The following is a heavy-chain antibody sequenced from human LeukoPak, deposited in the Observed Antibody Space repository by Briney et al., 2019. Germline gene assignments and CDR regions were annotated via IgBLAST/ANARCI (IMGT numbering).Heavy chain of an antibody. CDR1: GGSISSGDYY. CDR3: VRDRSNSVFDY. J-gene: IGHJ4*02. Sequence: PSETLSLTCTVSGGSISSGDYYWSWIRQPPGKGLEWIGYIYYSGSTYYNPSLKSRVTISVDTSKNQFSLKLSSVTAADTAVYYCVRDRSNSVFDYWGQGALVTVSS. CDR2: IYYSGST. D-gene: IGHD4-11*01. V-gene: IGHV4-30-4*08.